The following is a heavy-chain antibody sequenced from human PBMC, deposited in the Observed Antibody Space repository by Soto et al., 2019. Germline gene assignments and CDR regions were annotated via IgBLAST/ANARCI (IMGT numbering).Heavy chain of an antibody. D-gene: IGHD1-26*01. CDR2: INAGNGNT. Sequence: QVQLVQSGAEVKKPGASVKVSCKASGYTFTNYAMHWVRQAPGQRLEWMGWINAGNGNTKYSQKFQGRVTITRDTSASTAYMELSSLRSEVTAVYYCARGGSLYWYFDLWGRGTLVTVSS. J-gene: IGHJ2*01. CDR3: ARGGSLYWYFDL. V-gene: IGHV1-3*01. CDR1: GYTFTNYA.